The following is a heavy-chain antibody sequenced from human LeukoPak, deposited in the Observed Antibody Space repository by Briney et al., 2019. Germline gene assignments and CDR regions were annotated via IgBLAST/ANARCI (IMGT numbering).Heavy chain of an antibody. D-gene: IGHD6-13*01. CDR3: ARDVVAAPGTWDY. Sequence: SETLSLTCTVSGGSISNYYWSWIRQPPGKGLEWIGYIYTSGSTNYNPSLKSRVTMSVDTSKNQFSLKLSSVTAADTAVYYCARDVVAAPGTWDYWGQGTLVTVSS. V-gene: IGHV4-4*08. J-gene: IGHJ4*02. CDR2: IYTSGST. CDR1: GGSISNYY.